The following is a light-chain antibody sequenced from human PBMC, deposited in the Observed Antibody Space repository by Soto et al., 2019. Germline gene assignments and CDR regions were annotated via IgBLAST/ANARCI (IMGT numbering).Light chain of an antibody. CDR3: SSYTSSSTLEV. Sequence: QSALAQPASVSGSPGQSITISCTGTSSDVGGYNYVSWYQQHPGKAPKLMIYDVSNRPSGVSNRFSGSKSGNTASLTISGLQAEDEADDHCSSYTSSSTLEVFGGGTKLTVL. CDR2: DVS. CDR1: SSDVGGYNY. J-gene: IGLJ2*01. V-gene: IGLV2-14*01.